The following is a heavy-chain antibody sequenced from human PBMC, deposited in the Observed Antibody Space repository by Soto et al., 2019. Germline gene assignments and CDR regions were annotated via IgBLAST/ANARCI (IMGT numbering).Heavy chain of an antibody. J-gene: IGHJ4*02. D-gene: IGHD5-18*01. CDR3: ALGGYNYGRPLDF. Sequence: SETLSLTCSVSGGSVSSYHYNWIRQAPGKDLEWLGYIYHSGKTFYNPALTGRVSMSLDTSKNQFSLTLNSVTAADTGLYFCALGGYNYGRPLDFWGQGTLVTVSS. CDR2: IYHSGKT. CDR1: GGSVSSYH. V-gene: IGHV4-59*02.